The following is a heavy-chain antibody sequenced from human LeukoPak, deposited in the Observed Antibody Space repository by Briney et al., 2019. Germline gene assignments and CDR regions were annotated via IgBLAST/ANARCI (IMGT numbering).Heavy chain of an antibody. CDR3: ARGGGSGIDCYYGMDV. V-gene: IGHV1-69*13. J-gene: IGHJ6*04. D-gene: IGHD3-10*01. Sequence: SVKVSCKASGGTFSSYAISWVRQAPGQGLEWMGGIIPIFGTANYAQKFQGRVTITADESTSTAYMELSSLRSEDTAVYYCARGGGSGIDCYYGMDVWGKGTTVTVSS. CDR2: IIPIFGTA. CDR1: GGTFSSYA.